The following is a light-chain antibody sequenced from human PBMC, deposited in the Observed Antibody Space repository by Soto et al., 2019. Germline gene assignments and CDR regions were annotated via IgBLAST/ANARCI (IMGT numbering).Light chain of an antibody. CDR2: KAS. J-gene: IGKJ3*01. CDR1: QSIGSW. V-gene: IGKV1-5*03. CDR3: QQYDSYSEFT. Sequence: DIQMTQSPSTLSASIGDRVTITCRASQSIGSWLAWYQQKPGKAPKLLIYKASSLESGVPSRFSGSGSGAEFTLTISSLQPDDFATYYCQQYDSYSEFTFGPGTKVDIK.